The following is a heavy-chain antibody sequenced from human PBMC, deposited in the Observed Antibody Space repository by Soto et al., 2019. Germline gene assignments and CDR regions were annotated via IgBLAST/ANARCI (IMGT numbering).Heavy chain of an antibody. CDR2: ISGSGGST. CDR1: GFTFSSYA. CDR3: AKDVSTYSSGWYGY. Sequence: WGSLRLSCAASGFTFSSYAMSWVRQAPGKGLEWVSAISGSGGSTYYADSVKGQFTISRDNSKNTLYLQMNSLRAEDTAVYYCAKDVSTYSSGWYGYWGQGTLVTVSS. D-gene: IGHD6-19*01. J-gene: IGHJ4*02. V-gene: IGHV3-23*01.